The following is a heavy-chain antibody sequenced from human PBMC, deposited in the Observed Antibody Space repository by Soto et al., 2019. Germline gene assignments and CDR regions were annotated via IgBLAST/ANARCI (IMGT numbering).Heavy chain of an antibody. CDR3: ARSTNPDA. J-gene: IGHJ5*02. CDR2: ISGSSSTI. CDR1: GFTFSSYS. V-gene: IGHV3-48*02. Sequence: GGSLRLSCAASGFTFSSYSMNWVRQAPGKGLEWVSYISGSSSTIYYADSVKGRFTISRDNAKNSLHLQMNSLRDEDTAVYYCARSTNPDAWGQGTLVTVSS.